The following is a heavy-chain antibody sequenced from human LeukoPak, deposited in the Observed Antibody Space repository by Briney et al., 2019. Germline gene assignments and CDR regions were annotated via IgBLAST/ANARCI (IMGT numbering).Heavy chain of an antibody. CDR1: GFTFSRYW. Sequence: GGSLRLSCAASGFTFSRYWLSWVRQAPGKGLEWVADINQDESQKHYVDSVKGRFTISRDNAKNSLSLQMNSLRAEDTAVYYCARERYSYGYDYFDYWGQGTLVTVSS. D-gene: IGHD5-18*01. V-gene: IGHV3-7*01. CDR3: ARERYSYGYDYFDY. J-gene: IGHJ4*02. CDR2: INQDESQK.